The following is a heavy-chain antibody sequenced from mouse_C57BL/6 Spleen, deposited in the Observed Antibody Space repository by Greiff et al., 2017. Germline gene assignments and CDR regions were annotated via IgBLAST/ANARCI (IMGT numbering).Heavy chain of an antibody. V-gene: IGHV14-1*01. D-gene: IGHD1-1*01. Sequence: EVQLQQSGAELVRPGASVKLSCTASGFNIKDYYMHWVKQRPEQGLEWIGRIDPEDGDTEYAPKFQGKATMTADTSSNTAYLQRSSLTSEDTAVYYCTTSYYYGSRVWYFDGWGTGTTVTVSS. CDR3: TTSYYYGSRVWYFDG. J-gene: IGHJ1*03. CDR1: GFNIKDYY. CDR2: IDPEDGDT.